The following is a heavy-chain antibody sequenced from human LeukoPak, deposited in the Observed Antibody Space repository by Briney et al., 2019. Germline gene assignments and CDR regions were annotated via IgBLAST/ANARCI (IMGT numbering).Heavy chain of an antibody. D-gene: IGHD4-11*01. CDR2: IFYSGST. V-gene: IGHV4-39*07. CDR3: ARVLAPFLLQSGYFYYMDV. J-gene: IGHJ6*03. CDR1: GASTSSSRYY. Sequence: PSETLSLTCTVAGASTSSSRYYWGWLRQPPGKGLEWIGSIFYSGSTYYNPSLKSRVTISVDTSKNQFSLKLSSVTAADTAVYYCARVLAPFLLQSGYFYYMDVWGKGTTVTVS.